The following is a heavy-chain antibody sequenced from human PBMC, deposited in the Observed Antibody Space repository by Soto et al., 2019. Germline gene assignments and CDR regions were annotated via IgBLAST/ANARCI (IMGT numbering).Heavy chain of an antibody. J-gene: IGHJ6*03. D-gene: IGHD2-15*01. CDR2: ISPENGNT. CDR1: GYTLTELS. CDR3: ARVGGGSLFYYYYYYMDV. V-gene: IGHV1-18*01. Sequence: ASVQVSCKVSGYTLTELSMHWVRQAPGKGLEWMGCISPENGNTNYAQKLQGRVTMTTDTSTSTAYMELRSLRSDDTAVYYCARVGGGSLFYYYYYYMDVWGKGTTVTVSS.